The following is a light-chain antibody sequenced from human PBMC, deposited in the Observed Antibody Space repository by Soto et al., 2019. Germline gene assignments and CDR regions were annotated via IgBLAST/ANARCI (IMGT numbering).Light chain of an antibody. CDR1: QSVGSY. J-gene: IGKJ1*01. V-gene: IGKV3-15*01. CDR2: GAS. Sequence: EIVMTQSPPTLSVSPGERVTLSCRASQSVGSYLAWYQQSPGQAPRLLIYGASTRATGIPARFSGSGSGTDFTLTISSLQSEDFATYYCQHYNSYSEAFGQGTKVELK. CDR3: QHYNSYSEA.